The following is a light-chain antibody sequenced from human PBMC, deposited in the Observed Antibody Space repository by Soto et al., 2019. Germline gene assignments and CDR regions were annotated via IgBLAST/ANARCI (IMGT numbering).Light chain of an antibody. V-gene: IGLV2-18*02. CDR2: EVT. J-gene: IGLJ1*01. Sequence: QCVLNQPPSVSGSPGQAVTISCTGTSSDVGKYDRVSWYQQPPGTAPKLIIYEVTNRPSGVPARFSGSKSGNTASLTISGLQAEDEADYYCSSYTSTSRYVFGAGTKVTVL. CDR1: SSDVGKYDR. CDR3: SSYTSTSRYV.